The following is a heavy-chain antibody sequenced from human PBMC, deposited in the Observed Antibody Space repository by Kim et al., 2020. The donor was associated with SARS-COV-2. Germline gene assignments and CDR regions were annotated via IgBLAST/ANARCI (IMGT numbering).Heavy chain of an antibody. CDR3: ARAHRMTMVRGVDY. Sequence: AASAKGRFAISRDNAKNSLYLQMKSLADDDTAVYYCARAHRMTMVRGVDYWGQGTLVAVSS. D-gene: IGHD3-10*01. J-gene: IGHJ4*02. V-gene: IGHV3-11*05.